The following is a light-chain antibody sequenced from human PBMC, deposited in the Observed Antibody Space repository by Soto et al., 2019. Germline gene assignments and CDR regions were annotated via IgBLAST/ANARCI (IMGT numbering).Light chain of an antibody. J-gene: IGLJ2*01. CDR1: SSDIGRYNL. V-gene: IGLV2-14*02. Sequence: QSVLAQPASVSGSPGQSITISCTGTSSDIGRYNLVSWYQQYPGKAPKLVIYDVTKRPSGVSDRFSASKSGNTASLTISGLQAEDEAEYYCSSYTGSSTNTVVFGGGTKLTVL. CDR3: SSYTGSSTNTVV. CDR2: DVT.